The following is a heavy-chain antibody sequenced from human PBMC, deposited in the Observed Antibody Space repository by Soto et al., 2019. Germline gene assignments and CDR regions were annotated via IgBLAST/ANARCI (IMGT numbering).Heavy chain of an antibody. CDR1: GGSFSGYY. CDR2: INHSGST. J-gene: IGHJ4*02. Sequence: LSLTCAVYGGSFSGYYWSWIRQPPGKGLEWIGEINHSGSTNYNPSLKSRVTISVDTSKNQFSLKLSSVTAADTAVYYCARGGDYYDSSGYYWRYFDYWGQGTLVTVSS. V-gene: IGHV4-34*01. D-gene: IGHD3-22*01. CDR3: ARGGDYYDSSGYYWRYFDY.